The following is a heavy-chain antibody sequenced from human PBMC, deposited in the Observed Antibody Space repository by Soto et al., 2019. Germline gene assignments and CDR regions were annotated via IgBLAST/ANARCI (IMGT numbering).Heavy chain of an antibody. CDR2: IYYSGST. J-gene: IGHJ4*02. CDR1: GGSISSSSYF. V-gene: IGHV4-39*01. CDR3: ARMNYYDTSGYPFDY. D-gene: IGHD3-22*01. Sequence: PSETLSLTCSVSGGSISSSSYFWGWIRQPPGKGLEWIGSIYYSGSTYYNPSLKSRVTVSVDTSKNQFSLKLSSATAADTAVYYCARMNYYDTSGYPFDYWGQGMMVTVSS.